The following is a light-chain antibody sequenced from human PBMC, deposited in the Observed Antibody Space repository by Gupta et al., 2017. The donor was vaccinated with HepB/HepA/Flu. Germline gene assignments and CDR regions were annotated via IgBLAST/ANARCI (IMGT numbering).Light chain of an antibody. CDR1: SSNIVRYC. CDR2: RNN. V-gene: IGLV1-47*01. CDR3: ATWDDSLSGGV. Sequence: QSALTQSPSASGTPGPRVPISCSGSSSNIVRYCVYWYPQLPGTAPKLLIYRNNERPSGVPNRFAGSKSGTSASLAISGLRSEDEGDYYCATWDDSLSGGVFGGGTKLTVL. J-gene: IGLJ3*02.